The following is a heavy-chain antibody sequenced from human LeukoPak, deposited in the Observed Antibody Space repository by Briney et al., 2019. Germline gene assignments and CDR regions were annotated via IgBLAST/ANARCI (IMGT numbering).Heavy chain of an antibody. CDR2: ISGSGGST. V-gene: IGHV3-23*01. J-gene: IGHJ4*02. D-gene: IGHD1-26*01. CDR1: GFTFSSHA. Sequence: GGSLRLSCAASGFTFSSHAMSWDRQAPGKGREWGSGISGSGGSTYYADSVKGRFTISRDNSKNTLYLQMNSLTDEDTAVYYCAKKWGVGTTTLDYFDYWGQGTLVTVSS. CDR3: AKKWGVGTTTLDYFDY.